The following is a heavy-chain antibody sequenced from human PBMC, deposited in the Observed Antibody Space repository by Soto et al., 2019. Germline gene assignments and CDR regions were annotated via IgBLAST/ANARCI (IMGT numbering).Heavy chain of an antibody. Sequence: GGSLRLSCAASGFTFSSYSMNWVRQAPGKGLEWVSSISSSSSYIYYADSVKGRFTISRDNARNSLSLQMNSLRAEDTAVYYCASYCSGGSCYYAPNWFDPWGQGTLVTVSS. J-gene: IGHJ5*02. D-gene: IGHD2-15*01. CDR2: ISSSSSYI. CDR1: GFTFSSYS. V-gene: IGHV3-21*01. CDR3: ASYCSGGSCYYAPNWFDP.